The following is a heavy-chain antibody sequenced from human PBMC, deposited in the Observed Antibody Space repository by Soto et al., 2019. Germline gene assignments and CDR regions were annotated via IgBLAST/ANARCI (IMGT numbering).Heavy chain of an antibody. Sequence: PGGSLRLSXAASGFPFSDYYMSWIRQAPGKGLQWVSFISSSGSTIYYADSVKGRFTISRDNAKNSLYLQMNSLRAEDTAVYYCAREHHYYDNTDYWGQGTLVTVSS. CDR1: GFPFSDYY. CDR2: ISSSGSTI. D-gene: IGHD3-22*01. V-gene: IGHV3-11*01. J-gene: IGHJ4*02. CDR3: AREHHYYDNTDY.